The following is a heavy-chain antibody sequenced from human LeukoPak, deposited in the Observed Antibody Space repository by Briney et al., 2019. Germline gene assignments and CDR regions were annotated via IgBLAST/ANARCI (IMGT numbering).Heavy chain of an antibody. V-gene: IGHV3-48*03. CDR1: VFTFSSYE. D-gene: IGHD5-18*01. CDR3: ARDDKLIHLWAVFDY. J-gene: IGHJ4*02. Sequence: GRTLRLSCAASVFTFSSYEMNWVRQAPGKGREWGSYISATGNTIFSADSVKGRFTVSRDNAKNSLYLQMSRLRAEDTAVYYCARDDKLIHLWAVFDYWGQGSLVTVSS. CDR2: ISATGNTI.